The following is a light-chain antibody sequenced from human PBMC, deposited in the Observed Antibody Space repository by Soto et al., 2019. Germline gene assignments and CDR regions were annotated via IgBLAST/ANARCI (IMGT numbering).Light chain of an antibody. Sequence: DTQMTQSPSSLSASVGDRVSITCRASQSISTYLNWYQQKPGMAPKVLIYAASRLQSGVPSRFSGSGSGTDFTLTISSPQPEDFATYYCHQTYANPWTFGQGTKVEIK. CDR3: HQTYANPWT. V-gene: IGKV1-39*01. CDR1: QSISTY. CDR2: AAS. J-gene: IGKJ1*01.